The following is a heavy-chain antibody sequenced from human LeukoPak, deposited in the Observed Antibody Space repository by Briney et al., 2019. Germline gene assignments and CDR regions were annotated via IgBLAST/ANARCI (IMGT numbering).Heavy chain of an antibody. CDR1: GDSISSGGYY. D-gene: IGHD1-26*01. J-gene: IGHJ4*02. CDR2: IYYTGST. Sequence: SQTLSLTCTVSGDSISSGGYYWSWIRQHPGQGLEWIGYIYYTGSTYYNPSLKSRVTISADTSKNQFSLKLTSVTAADTAVYYCARGSTWDQLLSYWGQGTLVTVSS. CDR3: ARGSTWDQLLSY. V-gene: IGHV4-31*03.